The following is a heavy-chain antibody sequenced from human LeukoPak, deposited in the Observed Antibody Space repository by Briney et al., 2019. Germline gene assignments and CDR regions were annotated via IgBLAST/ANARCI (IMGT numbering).Heavy chain of an antibody. D-gene: IGHD3-10*01. V-gene: IGHV4-59*01. Sequence: KPSGTPSLTCTVSGGSISSYYWSWIRQPPRKGLEWIGFIYYSGSTNYNPSLKSRVTISVDTSKNQFSLKLSSVTAADTAVYYCARGSLWFRELLPYHFDYWGQGTLVTVSS. CDR2: IYYSGST. CDR1: GGSISSYY. CDR3: ARGSLWFRELLPYHFDY. J-gene: IGHJ4*02.